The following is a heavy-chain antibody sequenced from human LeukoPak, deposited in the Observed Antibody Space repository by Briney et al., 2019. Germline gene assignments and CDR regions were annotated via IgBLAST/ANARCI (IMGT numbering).Heavy chain of an antibody. Sequence: GASQRLSCAASGFTFSSYAMSWVRQAPGKGLEWVSAISGSGGSTYYADSVKGRFTISRDNSKNTLYLQMNSLRAEDTAVYYCAKEGYYDSSGYSDYWGQGTLVTVSS. CDR2: ISGSGGST. CDR1: GFTFSSYA. CDR3: AKEGYYDSSGYSDY. J-gene: IGHJ4*02. V-gene: IGHV3-23*01. D-gene: IGHD3-22*01.